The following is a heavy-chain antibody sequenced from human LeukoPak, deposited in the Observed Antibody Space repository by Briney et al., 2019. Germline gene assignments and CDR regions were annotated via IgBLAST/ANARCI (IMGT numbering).Heavy chain of an antibody. V-gene: IGHV3-21*01. CDR3: ARGTRPYSSSWYGFDY. CDR1: GFTFSSYS. CDR2: ISSSSSYI. D-gene: IGHD6-13*01. Sequence: GGSLRLSCAASGFTFSSYSMNWAHQAPGKGLEWVSSISSSSSYIYYADSVKGRFTISRDNAKNSLYLQMNSLRAEDTAVYYCARGTRPYSSSWYGFDYWGQGTLVTVSS. J-gene: IGHJ4*02.